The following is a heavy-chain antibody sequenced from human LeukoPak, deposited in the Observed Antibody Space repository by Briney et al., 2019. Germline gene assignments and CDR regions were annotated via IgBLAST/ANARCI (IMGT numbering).Heavy chain of an antibody. J-gene: IGHJ4*02. CDR1: GGTFSSYA. CDR2: IIPIFGTA. V-gene: IGHV1-69*01. CDR3: AKANTSDSSGYYYGALDY. D-gene: IGHD3-22*01. Sequence: ASVKASCKASGGTFSSYAISWVRQAPGHGLEWMGGIIPIFGTANYAQKFQGRVTITADESTSTAYMELSSLRSEDTAVYYCAKANTSDSSGYYYGALDYWGQGTLVTVSS.